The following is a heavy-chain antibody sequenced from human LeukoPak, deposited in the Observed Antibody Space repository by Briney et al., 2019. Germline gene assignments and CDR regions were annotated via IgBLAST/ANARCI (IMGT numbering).Heavy chain of an antibody. Sequence: GGSLRLSCAASGFTVSSNYMSWVRQAPGKGLEWVSVIYSGGSTYYADSVKGRFTISRDNSKNTLYLQMNSLRAEDTAVYYCARDRGYWNGRNYYMDVWGKGTTVTVSS. CDR3: ARDRGYWNGRNYYMDV. CDR2: IYSGGST. CDR1: GFTVSSNY. J-gene: IGHJ6*03. D-gene: IGHD1-1*01. V-gene: IGHV3-53*01.